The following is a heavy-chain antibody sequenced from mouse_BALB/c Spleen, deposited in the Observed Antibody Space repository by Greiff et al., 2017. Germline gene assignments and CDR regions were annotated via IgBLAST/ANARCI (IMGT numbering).Heavy chain of an antibody. V-gene: IGHV5-6-3*01. CDR2: INSNGGST. J-gene: IGHJ3*01. CDR1: GFTFSSYG. Sequence: EVKLVESGGGLVQPGGSLKLSCAASGFTFSSYGMSWVRQTPDKRLEWVATINSNGGSTYYPDSVKGRFTISRDNAKNTLYLQMSSLKSEDTAMYYCARPSMILFAYWGQGTLVTVSA. CDR3: ARPSMILFAY. D-gene: IGHD2-3*01.